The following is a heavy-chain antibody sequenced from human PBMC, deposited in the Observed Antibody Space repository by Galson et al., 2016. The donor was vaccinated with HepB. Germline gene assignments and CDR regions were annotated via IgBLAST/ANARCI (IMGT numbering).Heavy chain of an antibody. Sequence: SLRLSCAASGFSLSIYSLMWVRQAPGKGLEWISYISRDSSTIYYTDSVQGRFTMSRDNAKNSLYLQMSSLRDDDTAVYYCAPVSAESGVEPAVVLDWGQGSLVVVSS. D-gene: IGHD2-2*01. J-gene: IGHJ4*02. CDR3: APVSAESGVEPAVVLD. V-gene: IGHV3-48*02. CDR2: ISRDSSTI. CDR1: GFSLSIYS.